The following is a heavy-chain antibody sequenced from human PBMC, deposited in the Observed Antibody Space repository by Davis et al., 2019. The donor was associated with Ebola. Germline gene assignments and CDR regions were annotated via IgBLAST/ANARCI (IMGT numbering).Heavy chain of an antibody. J-gene: IGHJ4*02. CDR1: GFTFSNYV. CDR3: ATTQWLREFDN. V-gene: IGHV3-23*03. D-gene: IGHD6-19*01. Sequence: GESLKISCVASGFTFSNYVMNWVRQAPGKGLEWVSVIYDHSTAYADSVRGRSIISRDKSNNTLYLEMNSLRVDDTAVYYCATTQWLREFDNWGQGTLVTVSS. CDR2: IYDHST.